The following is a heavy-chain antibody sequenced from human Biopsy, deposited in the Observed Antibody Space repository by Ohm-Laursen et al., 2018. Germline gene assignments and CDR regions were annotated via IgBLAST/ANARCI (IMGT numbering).Heavy chain of an antibody. D-gene: IGHD2-15*01. V-gene: IGHV4-34*08. CDR1: GKTFSDYY. CDR3: GNEVHGRDY. Sequence: GTLSLTCEVYGKTFSDYYWSWIRQPPGKGLEWIGQINQSGRTNYNPSLKSRVNISADKSNNQFSLKLTPVTSADTAVYLCGNEVHGRDYWGLGALVTVSS. J-gene: IGHJ4*02. CDR2: INQSGRT.